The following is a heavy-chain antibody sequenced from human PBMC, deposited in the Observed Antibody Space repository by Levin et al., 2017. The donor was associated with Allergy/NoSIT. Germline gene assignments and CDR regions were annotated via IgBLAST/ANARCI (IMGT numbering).Heavy chain of an antibody. Sequence: PGGSLRLSCAASGFTFSDYYMSWIRQAPGKGLEWVSYISSSGSTIYYADSVKGRFTISRDNAKNSLYLQMNSLRAEDTAVYYCARGPSNYDGIYYYDYGMDVWGQGTTVTVSS. CDR1: GFTFSDYY. CDR2: ISSSGSTI. D-gene: IGHD4-11*01. CDR3: ARGPSNYDGIYYYDYGMDV. J-gene: IGHJ6*02. V-gene: IGHV3-11*01.